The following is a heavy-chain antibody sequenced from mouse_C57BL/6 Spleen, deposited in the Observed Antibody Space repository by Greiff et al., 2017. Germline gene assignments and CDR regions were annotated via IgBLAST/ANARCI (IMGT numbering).Heavy chain of an antibody. CDR1: GYSFTSGYD. CDR3: ARAGGYPDYYAMDY. D-gene: IGHD2-2*01. V-gene: IGHV3-1*01. Sequence: VQLKESGPGMVKPSQSLSLSCTVTGYSFTSGYDWHWIRHFPGNKLEVMGYISYSGSTNYNPSLKSRSSITHDTSKNHFFLQLNSVTTEDTATYYCARAGGYPDYYAMDYWGQGTSVTVSS. J-gene: IGHJ4*01. CDR2: ISYSGST.